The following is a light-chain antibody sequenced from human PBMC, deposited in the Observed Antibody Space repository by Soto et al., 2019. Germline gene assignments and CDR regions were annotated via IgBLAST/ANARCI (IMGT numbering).Light chain of an antibody. Sequence: EIVLTQSPPTLSLSPGERATLSSRASQSVSSYLAWYQQKPGQAPRLLIYDASNRATGIPARFSGSGSGTDFTLTISSLEPVDFAVYYCQQRSNWPPAFGPGTKVDIK. J-gene: IGKJ3*01. CDR1: QSVSSY. CDR3: QQRSNWPPA. V-gene: IGKV3-11*01. CDR2: DAS.